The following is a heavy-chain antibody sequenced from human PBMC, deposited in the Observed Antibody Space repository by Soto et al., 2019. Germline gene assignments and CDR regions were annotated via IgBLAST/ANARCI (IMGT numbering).Heavy chain of an antibody. D-gene: IGHD5-18*01. CDR3: ARGTANTAMVDY. V-gene: IGHV4-59*01. CDR1: GGSISSYY. CDR2: IYYSGST. Sequence: SETLSLTCTVSGGSISSYYWSWIRQPPGKGLEWIGYIYYSGSTNYNPSLKSRVTISVDTSKNQFSLKLSSVTAADTAVYYCARGTANTAMVDYWGQGTLVTVSS. J-gene: IGHJ4*02.